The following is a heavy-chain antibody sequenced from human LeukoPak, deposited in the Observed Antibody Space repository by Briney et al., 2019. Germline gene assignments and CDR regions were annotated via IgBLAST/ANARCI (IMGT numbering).Heavy chain of an antibody. V-gene: IGHV3-53*01. CDR1: GFTVSSSY. D-gene: IGHD1-26*01. CDR2: IYSGGST. CDR3: AKNKWERSGAFDI. J-gene: IGHJ3*02. Sequence: GGSLRLSCAASGFTVSSSYMSWVRQAPGKGLEWVSVIYSGGSTYYADSVKGRFTISRDNSKNTLYLQMNSLGVEDTAVYYCAKNKWERSGAFDIWGQGTMVTVSS.